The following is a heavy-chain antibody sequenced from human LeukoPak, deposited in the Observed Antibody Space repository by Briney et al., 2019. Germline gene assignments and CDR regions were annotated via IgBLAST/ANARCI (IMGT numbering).Heavy chain of an antibody. D-gene: IGHD2-15*01. J-gene: IGHJ4*02. CDR2: ISAYNGNT. Sequence: GASVKVSCKASGYTFTSYGISWVRQAPGQGLEWMGWISAYNGNTNYAQKLQGRVTMTTDTPTSTAYMELRSLRSDDTAVYYCARDRWIYCSGGSCYFDYWGQGTLVTVSS. CDR3: ARDRWIYCSGGSCYFDY. CDR1: GYTFTSYG. V-gene: IGHV1-18*01.